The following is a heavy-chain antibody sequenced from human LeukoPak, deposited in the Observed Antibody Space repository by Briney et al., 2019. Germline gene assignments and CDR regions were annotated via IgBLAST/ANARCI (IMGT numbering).Heavy chain of an antibody. D-gene: IGHD2-21*02. CDR3: ARGNCGGDCYKYYYYGMDV. Sequence: GASVKVSCKASGYTFTSYAMHWVRQAPGQRLEWMGWINAGNGNTKYSQKFQSRVTITRDTSASTAYMELSSLRSEDTAVYYCARGNCGGDCYKYYYYGMDVWGQGTTVTVSS. CDR1: GYTFTSYA. V-gene: IGHV1-3*01. CDR2: INAGNGNT. J-gene: IGHJ6*02.